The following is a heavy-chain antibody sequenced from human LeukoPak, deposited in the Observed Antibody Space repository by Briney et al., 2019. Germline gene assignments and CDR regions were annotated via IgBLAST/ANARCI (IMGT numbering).Heavy chain of an antibody. V-gene: IGHV3-9*01. CDR2: ISWNSGSI. CDR1: GFTFDDYA. CDR3: ASMTGSYPRDY. Sequence: GRSLRLSCAASGFTFDDYAMHWVRQAPGKGLEWVSGISWNSGSIGYADSVKGRFTISRDNAKNSLYLQMNSLRAEDTAVYYCASMTGSYPRDYWGQGTLVTVSS. J-gene: IGHJ4*02. D-gene: IGHD3-9*01.